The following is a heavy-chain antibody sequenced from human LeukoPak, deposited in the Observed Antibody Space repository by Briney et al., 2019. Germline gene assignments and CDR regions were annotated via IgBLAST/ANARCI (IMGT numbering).Heavy chain of an antibody. CDR1: GGSFSGYY. CDR3: ATYHMPTVVTPAY. Sequence: PSETLSLTCAVYGGSFSGYYWSWIRQPPGKGLEWIGEINHSGSTNYNPSLKSRVTISVDTSKNQFSLKLSSVTAADTAVYYCATYHMPTVVTPAYWGQGTLVTVSS. V-gene: IGHV4-34*01. J-gene: IGHJ4*02. CDR2: INHSGST. D-gene: IGHD4-23*01.